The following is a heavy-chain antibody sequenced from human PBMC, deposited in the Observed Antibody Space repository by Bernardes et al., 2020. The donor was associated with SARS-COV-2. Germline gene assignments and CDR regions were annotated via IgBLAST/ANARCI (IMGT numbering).Heavy chain of an antibody. CDR2: ITDSGGAT. D-gene: IGHD4-17*01. J-gene: IGHJ4*02. V-gene: IGHV3-64D*06. CDR3: VKRTTTVGSYDC. Sequence: GGSLRLSCSASGFTFNTYAMHWVRQAPGKGLEYVSSITDSGGATYYADSVKGRFTISRDNSKNTLYLQMSYLRAEDTAVYYCVKRTTTVGSYDCWGQGTLVTVSS. CDR1: GFTFNTYA.